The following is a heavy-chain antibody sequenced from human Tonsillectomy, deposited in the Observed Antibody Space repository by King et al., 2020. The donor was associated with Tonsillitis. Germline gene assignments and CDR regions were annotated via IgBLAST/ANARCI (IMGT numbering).Heavy chain of an antibody. D-gene: IGHD3-10*01. CDR1: GFTFSSYG. J-gene: IGHJ6*02. CDR2: IGYDGSNK. CDR3: AKDIISAGDGMDV. Sequence: VQLVESGGGVVQPGGSLRLSCAASGFTFSSYGMHWVRQAPGKGLEWVAFIGYDGSNKDYADSVKGRFTISRDNSKKTLYLQMNSLRAEDTAVFYFAKDIISAGDGMDVWGQGTTVTVSS. V-gene: IGHV3-30*02.